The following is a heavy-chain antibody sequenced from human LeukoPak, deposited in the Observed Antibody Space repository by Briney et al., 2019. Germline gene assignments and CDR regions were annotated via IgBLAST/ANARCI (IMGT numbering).Heavy chain of an antibody. D-gene: IGHD6-13*01. V-gene: IGHV3-53*01. J-gene: IGHJ6*03. Sequence: PGGSLRLSCAASGFSVSSNYMSGLPQSLGKGLEWVLVIYSGDSTYYADSVKGRFTISRDNSKNTLYLQMNSLRAEDTAVYYCARVPRRIAAAGYYYYMDVWGKGTTVTVSS. CDR3: ARVPRRIAAAGYYYYMDV. CDR1: GFSVSSNY. CDR2: IYSGDST.